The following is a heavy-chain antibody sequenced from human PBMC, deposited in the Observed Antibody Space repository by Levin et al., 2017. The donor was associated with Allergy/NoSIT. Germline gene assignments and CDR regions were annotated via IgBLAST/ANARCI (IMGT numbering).Heavy chain of an antibody. D-gene: IGHD6-13*01. V-gene: IGHV1-46*01. Sequence: GASVKVSCKASGYTFTSYYMHWVRLAPGQGLEWMGIINPSSGSTTYAQKFQGRVTMTRDTSTSTVYMELSSLGSEDTAVYYCARAAAAGKRFDYWGQGTLVTVSS. CDR2: INPSSGST. CDR1: GYTFTSYY. CDR3: ARAAAAGKRFDY. J-gene: IGHJ4*02.